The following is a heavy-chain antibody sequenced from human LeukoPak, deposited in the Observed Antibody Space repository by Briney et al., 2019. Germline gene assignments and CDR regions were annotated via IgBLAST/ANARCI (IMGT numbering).Heavy chain of an antibody. V-gene: IGHV3-23*01. J-gene: IGHJ4*02. D-gene: IGHD3-22*01. CDR2: ISGSGGST. Sequence: PGGSLRLSCAASGFTFSSYAMSWVRQAPGKGLEWVSAISGSGGSTYYADSVKGRFTISRDNSKNTLYLQMNSLRAEDTAVYYCAKDSKDYDSSALDYWGQGTLVTVSS. CDR3: AKDSKDYDSSALDY. CDR1: GFTFSSYA.